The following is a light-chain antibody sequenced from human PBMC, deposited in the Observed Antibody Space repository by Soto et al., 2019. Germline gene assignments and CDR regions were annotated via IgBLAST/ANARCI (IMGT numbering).Light chain of an antibody. Sequence: DIQMTQSPSSLSASVGDRVTITCQASQDISNYLNWYQQKPGKAPKLLIYDASNLETGVPSRFSRSGSGTDFTFTISSLQPEDIETYYCQQYDNLPRITCVQGTRLEIK. V-gene: IGKV1-33*01. CDR3: QQYDNLPRIT. CDR2: DAS. CDR1: QDISNY. J-gene: IGKJ5*01.